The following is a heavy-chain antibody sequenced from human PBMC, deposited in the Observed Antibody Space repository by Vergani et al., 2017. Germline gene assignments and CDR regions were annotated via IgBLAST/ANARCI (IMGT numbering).Heavy chain of an antibody. CDR2: IGTAGDT. Sequence: EVQLVQSGGGLVQPGGSLRLSCAGSGFTFTNYDMHWVRQSTRKGLEWVAAIGTAGDTYYPDSVKGRFTISRENAKNTLYLQVRSLRLEDTGVYHCVRDRGLCAGGRCYTEAWDYWGQGTPVTVSS. CDR3: VRDRGLCAGGRCYTEAWDY. V-gene: IGHV3-13*01. CDR1: GFTFTNYD. D-gene: IGHD2-2*02. J-gene: IGHJ4*02.